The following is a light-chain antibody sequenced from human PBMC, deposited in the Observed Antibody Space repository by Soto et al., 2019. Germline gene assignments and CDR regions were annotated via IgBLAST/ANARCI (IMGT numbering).Light chain of an antibody. CDR1: QTVRNNY. CDR2: DAS. CDR3: QQRSNWPPIT. J-gene: IGKJ5*01. Sequence: EFVLTQSPGTLSLSPGERATLPCRASQTVRNNYLAWYQHKPGQAPRLLIYDASSRATGIPDRFSGGGSGTDFTLTISRLEPEDAAVYYCQQRSNWPPITFGQGTRLEIK. V-gene: IGKV3D-20*02.